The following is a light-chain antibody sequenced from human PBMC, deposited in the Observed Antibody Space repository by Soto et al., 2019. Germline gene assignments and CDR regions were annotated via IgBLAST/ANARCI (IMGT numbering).Light chain of an antibody. Sequence: QSALTQPASVSGSPGQSITISCTGTSSDVCGYNYVSWYQQHPGTAPKLMIYEVSNRPSGVSDRFSGSRSGNTASLTISGLQAEDESDYYCISYTSSSTWVFGGGTKLTVL. CDR1: SSDVCGYNY. CDR3: ISYTSSSTWV. V-gene: IGLV2-14*01. J-gene: IGLJ3*02. CDR2: EVS.